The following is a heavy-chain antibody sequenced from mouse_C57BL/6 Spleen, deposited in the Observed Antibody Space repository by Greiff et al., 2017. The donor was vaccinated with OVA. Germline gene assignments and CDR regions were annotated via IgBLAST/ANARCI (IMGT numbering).Heavy chain of an antibody. D-gene: IGHD1-1*01. CDR3: ASRGYYGSSEARDY. J-gene: IGHJ4*01. Sequence: EVQGVESGPGLAKPSQTLSLTCSVTGYSITSDYWNWIRKFPGNKLEYMWYISYSGSTDYNPSLKSRISITRDTSKNQYYLQSNSVTTKDTATYYCASRGYYGSSEARDYWGQGTSVTVSS. CDR2: ISYSGST. V-gene: IGHV3-8*01. CDR1: GYSITSDY.